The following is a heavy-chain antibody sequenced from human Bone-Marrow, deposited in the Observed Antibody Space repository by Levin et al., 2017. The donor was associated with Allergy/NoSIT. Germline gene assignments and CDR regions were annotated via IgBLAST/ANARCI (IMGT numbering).Heavy chain of an antibody. D-gene: IGHD2-8*01. V-gene: IGHV4-30-2*01. CDR2: IYHSGST. Sequence: SETLSLTCAVSGGSISSGGYSWSWIRQPPGKGLEWIGYIYHSGSTYYNPSLKSRVTISVDRSKNQFSLKLSSVTAADTAVYYCARGVGVPRDYYYYMDVWGKGTTVTVSS. CDR1: GGSISSGGYS. CDR3: ARGVGVPRDYYYYMDV. J-gene: IGHJ6*03.